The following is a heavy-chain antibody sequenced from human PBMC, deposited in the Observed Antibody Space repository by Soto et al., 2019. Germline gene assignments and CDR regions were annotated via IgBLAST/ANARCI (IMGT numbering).Heavy chain of an antibody. J-gene: IGHJ5*02. Sequence: ASVKVSCKASGYTFTSYDINWVRQATGQGLEWMGWMNPNSGNTGYAQKFQGRVTMTRNTSISTAYMELSSLRSEDTAVYHCAGRSGYYTFWFDPWGQGTLVTVSP. CDR2: MNPNSGNT. V-gene: IGHV1-8*01. D-gene: IGHD3-3*01. CDR1: GYTFTSYD. CDR3: AGRSGYYTFWFDP.